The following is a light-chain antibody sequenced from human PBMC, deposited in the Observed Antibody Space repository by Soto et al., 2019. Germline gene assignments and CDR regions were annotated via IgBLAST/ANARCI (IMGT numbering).Light chain of an antibody. CDR1: QSVSSN. V-gene: IGKV3D-15*01. CDR2: GAS. J-gene: IGKJ1*01. Sequence: EIVMTQSPAALSVSPGERATLSCRASQSVSSNLAWYQQKPGQAPRLRISGASNRATGIPDRFSGSGSGTDFTLAMSRLEPEDFAVYYCQQYDRSPRTFGQGTKVDIK. CDR3: QQYDRSPRT.